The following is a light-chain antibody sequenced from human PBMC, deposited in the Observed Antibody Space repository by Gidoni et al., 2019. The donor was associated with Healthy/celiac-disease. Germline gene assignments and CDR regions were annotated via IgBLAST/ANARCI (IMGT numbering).Light chain of an antibody. CDR1: SSDVWSYNL. CDR3: CAYAGSFYV. J-gene: IGLJ1*01. CDR2: EVS. Sequence: QSALPQPASVSGSPGQSITIACTGTSSDVWSYNLVSWYQQHPGNAPKLMIYEVSKRPSGVSNRFSGSKSGNTASLTISGLQAEDEADYYCCAYAGSFYVFGTGTKVTVL. V-gene: IGLV2-23*02.